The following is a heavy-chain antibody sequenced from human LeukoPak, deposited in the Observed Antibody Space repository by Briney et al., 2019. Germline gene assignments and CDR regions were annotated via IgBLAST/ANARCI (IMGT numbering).Heavy chain of an antibody. J-gene: IGHJ4*02. CDR1: GGSISSGSYY. V-gene: IGHV4-61*02. CDR3: AREGVVRKGFDY. CDR2: IYTSGST. Sequence: PSETLSLTCTVSGGSISSGSYYWSWIRQPAGKGLEWIGRIYTSGSTNYNPSLKSRVTISVDTSKNQFSLKLSSVTAADTAVYYCAREGVVRKGFDYWGQGTLVTVSS. D-gene: IGHD3-3*01.